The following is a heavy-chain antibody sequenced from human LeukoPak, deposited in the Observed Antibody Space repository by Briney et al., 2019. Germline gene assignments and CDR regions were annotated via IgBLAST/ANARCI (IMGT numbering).Heavy chain of an antibody. V-gene: IGHV4-31*03. CDR3: ARGSRPRTVVTAARNYFDY. Sequence: SQTLSLTCTVSGGSISSGGYYWSWIRQHPGKGLEWIGYIYYSGSTYYNPSLKSRVTISVDTSKNQFSLKLSSVTAADTAVYYCARGSRPRTVVTAARNYFDYWGQGTLVTVSS. D-gene: IGHD2-21*02. J-gene: IGHJ4*02. CDR1: GGSISSGGYY. CDR2: IYYSGST.